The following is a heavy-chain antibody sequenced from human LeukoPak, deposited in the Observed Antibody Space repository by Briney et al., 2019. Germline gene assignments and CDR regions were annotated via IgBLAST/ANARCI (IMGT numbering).Heavy chain of an antibody. V-gene: IGHV3-30*02. Sequence: GGSLRLSCAASGFTFSTFGMHWVRQAPGKGLEWVAFIRYDGSNEYYADAVKGRFTISRDNSKNTLYLQMNSLRAEDTAVYYCAKDGGVASYYMDVWGKGTTVTVSS. D-gene: IGHD2-8*02. CDR2: IRYDGSNE. CDR3: AKDGGVASYYMDV. CDR1: GFTFSTFG. J-gene: IGHJ6*03.